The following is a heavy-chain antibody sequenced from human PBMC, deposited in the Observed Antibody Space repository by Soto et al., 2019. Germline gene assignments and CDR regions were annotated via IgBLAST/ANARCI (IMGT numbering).Heavy chain of an antibody. J-gene: IGHJ6*02. D-gene: IGHD3-22*01. V-gene: IGHV1-18*04. Sequence: QAQLMQSGAEVKRPGASVKVSCRSSAYTFSSYGITWVRQAPGQGLEWLGWVSPYDGKTNYAPSFQGRVYMSTDTXXXXXXXXXXXXXXXXXXXXXXAXXXXXXXSGSRNYHYYGLKVWGQGTTVTVS. CDR2: VSPYDGKT. CDR3: AXXXXXXXSGSRNYHYYGLKV. CDR1: AYTFSSYG.